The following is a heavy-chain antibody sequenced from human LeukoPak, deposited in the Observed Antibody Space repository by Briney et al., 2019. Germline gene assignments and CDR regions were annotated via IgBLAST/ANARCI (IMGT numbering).Heavy chain of an antibody. D-gene: IGHD2-15*01. CDR1: GDSVSSNSAA. J-gene: IGHJ4*02. Sequence: SQTLSLTCAISGDSVSSNSAAWNWIRQSPSRGLEWLGRTYYRSKWYNDYAVSVKSRITINPDTSKNQFSLQLNSVTPEDTAVYYCARVSVWSVRGYCSGGSCYREFDYWGQGTLVTVSS. CDR3: ARVSVWSVRGYCSGGSCYREFDY. V-gene: IGHV6-1*01. CDR2: TYYRSKWYN.